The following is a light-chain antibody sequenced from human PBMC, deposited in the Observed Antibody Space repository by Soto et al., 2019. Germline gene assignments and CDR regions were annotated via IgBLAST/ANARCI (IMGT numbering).Light chain of an antibody. CDR3: QQSDNWPLT. V-gene: IGKV3-15*01. J-gene: IGKJ4*01. CDR2: GES. Sequence: EVVMTQSPATLSVFPGERATLSGRSSQSVSINLAWYQQRTGQAPRILIYGESTRATGITDRLSGSGSGTEFTLNVRSLQSEELAVYDCQQSDNWPLTVGGWHKVEIK. CDR1: QSVSIN.